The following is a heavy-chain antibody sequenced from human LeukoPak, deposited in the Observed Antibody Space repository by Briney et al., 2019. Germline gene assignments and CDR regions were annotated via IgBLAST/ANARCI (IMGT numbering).Heavy chain of an antibody. V-gene: IGHV1-18*01. CDR3: ARDEFMGFDP. J-gene: IGHJ5*02. D-gene: IGHD3-10*01. CDR1: GGTFNSHS. CDR2: ISAYNGNT. Sequence: GASVKVSCKASGGTFNSHSFNWVRQAPGQGLEWMGWISAYNGNTNYAQKLQGRVTMTTDTSTSTAYMELRSLRSDDTAVYYCARDEFMGFDPWGQGTLVTASS.